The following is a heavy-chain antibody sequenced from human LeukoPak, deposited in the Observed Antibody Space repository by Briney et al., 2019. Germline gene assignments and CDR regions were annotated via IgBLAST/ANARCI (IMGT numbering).Heavy chain of an antibody. CDR1: RFTFSSYG. J-gene: IGHJ4*02. V-gene: IGHV3-23*01. CDR3: AKATYSSGWYQDY. Sequence: PGGSLRLSCAASRFTFSSYGMSWVRQAPGKGLEWVSAISGSGGSTYYADSVKGRFTISRDNSKNTLYLQMNSLRTGDTAVYCCAKATYSSGWYQDYWGQGTLVTVSS. D-gene: IGHD6-19*01. CDR2: ISGSGGST.